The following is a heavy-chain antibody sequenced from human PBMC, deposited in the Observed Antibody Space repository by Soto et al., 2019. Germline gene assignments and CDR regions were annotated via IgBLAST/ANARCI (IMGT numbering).Heavy chain of an antibody. Sequence: QVQLVQSGAEVKKPGSSVKVSCKASADTFNSYSLVCLSQAPGHRLEWMGGITPVFGTADYAQSFEDRLTITADDSTSTVYMELSSLRSDDTAVYYCARSLEGTTVTNWFDPWGQGALVTVSS. J-gene: IGHJ5*02. CDR2: ITPVFGTA. CDR1: ADTFNSYS. CDR3: ARSLEGTTVTNWFDP. D-gene: IGHD4-17*01. V-gene: IGHV1-69*01.